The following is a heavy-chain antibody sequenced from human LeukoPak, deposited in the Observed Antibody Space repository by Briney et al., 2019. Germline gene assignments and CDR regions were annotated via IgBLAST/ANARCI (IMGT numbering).Heavy chain of an antibody. CDR2: ISYDGSNK. CDR3: AKSLPGIRD. D-gene: IGHD3-10*01. J-gene: IGHJ4*02. CDR1: GFTFSSYG. Sequence: GRSLRLSCAASGFTFSSYGMHWVRQAPGKGLEWVAVISYDGSNKYYADSVKGRFTISRDNSKNTLYLQMNSLRAEDTAVYYCAKSLPGIRDWGQGTLVTVSS. V-gene: IGHV3-30*18.